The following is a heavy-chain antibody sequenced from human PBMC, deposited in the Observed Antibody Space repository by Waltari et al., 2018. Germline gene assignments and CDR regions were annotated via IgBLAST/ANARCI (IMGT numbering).Heavy chain of an antibody. D-gene: IGHD3-22*01. Sequence: EVQLVESGGGLVKPGGSLRLSCAASGFTFSSYSMNWVRQAPGKGLEWVSSISSSSSYIYYADSVKGRFTISRDNAKNSLYLQMNSLRAEDTAVYYCARVGYYYDSSGYYYYYYMDVWGKGTTVTISS. V-gene: IGHV3-21*01. CDR2: ISSSSSYI. J-gene: IGHJ6*03. CDR3: ARVGYYYDSSGYYYYYYMDV. CDR1: GFTFSSYS.